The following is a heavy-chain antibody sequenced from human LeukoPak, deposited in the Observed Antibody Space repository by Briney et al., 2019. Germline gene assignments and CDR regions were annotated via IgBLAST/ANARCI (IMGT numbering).Heavy chain of an antibody. D-gene: IGHD5-18*01. J-gene: IGHJ4*02. CDR3: ARGRGYSYGASSGWYYDYFDY. V-gene: IGHV3-21*01. Sequence: GGSLRLSCAASGFTFSSYSMNWVRQAPGKGLEWVSSISSSSSYIYYADSVKGRFTISRDNAKNSLYLQMNSLRAEDTAVYYCARGRGYSYGASSGWYYDYFDYWGQGTLVTVSS. CDR1: GFTFSSYS. CDR2: ISSSSSYI.